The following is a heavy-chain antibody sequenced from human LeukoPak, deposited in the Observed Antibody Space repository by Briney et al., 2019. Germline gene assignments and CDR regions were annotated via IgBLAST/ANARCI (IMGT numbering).Heavy chain of an antibody. Sequence: GGSLRLSCAASGFTFTTYWMSWVRQAPGKGLEWVAHIKHDGSEKYYVDSVKGRFTVSRDNAKNSLYLQMSSLRAEDTALYYCVRHGTDDYDSSGYLRPGGQGTLVTVSS. V-gene: IGHV3-7*04. J-gene: IGHJ5*02. CDR1: GFTFTTYW. CDR2: IKHDGSEK. D-gene: IGHD3-22*01. CDR3: VRHGTDDYDSSGYLRP.